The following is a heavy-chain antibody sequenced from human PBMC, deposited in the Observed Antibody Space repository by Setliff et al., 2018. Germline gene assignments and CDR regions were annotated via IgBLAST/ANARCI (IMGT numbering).Heavy chain of an antibody. CDR1: GFTVTSNY. V-gene: IGHV3-53*01. J-gene: IGHJ6*03. CDR2: IYTGTTV. D-gene: IGHD2-15*01. CDR3: ARDLGARYCSGGSCSHYYYYYYMDV. Sequence: PGGSLRLSCAASGFTVTSNYMSWVRQAPGKGLEWVSVIYTGTTVHYADSVKGRFTISRDNAKNSLYLQMNSLRAEDTAVYYCARDLGARYCSGGSCSHYYYYYYMDVWGKGTTVTVSS.